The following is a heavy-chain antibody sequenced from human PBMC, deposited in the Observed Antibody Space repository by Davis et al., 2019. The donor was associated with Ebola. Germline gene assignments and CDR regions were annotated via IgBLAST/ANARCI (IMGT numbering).Heavy chain of an antibody. V-gene: IGHV4-59*08. Sequence: SETLSLTCTVSGGSISSYYWSWIRQPPGKGLEWIGYIYYSGSTNYNPSLTSRLTISVDTSKNQFSLELSSVTAADTAMYYCARRGTSSWYAGWFDPWGQGTLVTVSS. CDR3: ARRGTSSWYAGWFDP. D-gene: IGHD6-13*01. J-gene: IGHJ5*02. CDR1: GGSISSYY. CDR2: IYYSGST.